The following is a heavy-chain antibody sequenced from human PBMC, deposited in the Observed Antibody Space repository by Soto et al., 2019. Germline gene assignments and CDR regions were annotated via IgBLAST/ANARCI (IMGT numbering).Heavy chain of an antibody. Sequence: PGGSLRLSCAASGFTFSSYAMSWVRQAPGKGLEWVSAISGSGGSTYYADSVKGRFTISRDNSKNTLYLQMNSLRAEDTAVYYCAKEVGYCSSTSCRMFDYWGQGTLVTVSS. V-gene: IGHV3-23*01. D-gene: IGHD2-2*01. CDR2: ISGSGGST. J-gene: IGHJ4*02. CDR1: GFTFSSYA. CDR3: AKEVGYCSSTSCRMFDY.